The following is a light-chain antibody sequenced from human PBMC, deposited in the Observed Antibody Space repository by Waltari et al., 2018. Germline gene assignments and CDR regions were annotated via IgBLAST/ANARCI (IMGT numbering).Light chain of an antibody. Sequence: IVLTQSPGTLSLSQGERATLSCMASQNIFRTLAWYQQKPGQAPRLLIYGASSRATGIPDRFSGSGSGTDFSLTISGLDPEDFAVYYCQHYVRLPVTFGQGTKVEMK. J-gene: IGKJ1*01. CDR3: QHYVRLPVT. V-gene: IGKV3-20*01. CDR1: QNIFRT. CDR2: GAS.